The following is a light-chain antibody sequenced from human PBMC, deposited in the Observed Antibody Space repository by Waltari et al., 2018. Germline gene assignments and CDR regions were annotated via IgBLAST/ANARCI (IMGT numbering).Light chain of an antibody. CDR2: AAS. CDR1: QSVSSN. Sequence: EIMLTQSPATLPLSPGERATLSGRASQSVSSNLAWYQHKPGQTPRLLIYAASNRATGIPARFSGSGSGTDFTLTISSLEPEDFAVYYCQQRSTWPEVTFGPGTKVDIK. J-gene: IGKJ3*01. V-gene: IGKV3-11*01. CDR3: QQRSTWPEVT.